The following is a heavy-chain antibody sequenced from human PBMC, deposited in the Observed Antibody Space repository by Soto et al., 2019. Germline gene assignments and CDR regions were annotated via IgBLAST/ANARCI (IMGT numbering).Heavy chain of an antibody. Sequence: QVQLVQSGTEVKKPGASIKVSCKASGYSCATSGMTWVRQAPGQGLGWVGWISVYNGNTNYDQNRQDRVTMTTDTYTNTAYLEVRNLRSDDTAVYYCARAGQYYDASGYADWGQGTLVTVSS. CDR1: GYSCATSG. CDR2: ISVYNGNT. V-gene: IGHV1-18*01. D-gene: IGHD3-22*01. CDR3: ARAGQYYDASGYAD. J-gene: IGHJ4*02.